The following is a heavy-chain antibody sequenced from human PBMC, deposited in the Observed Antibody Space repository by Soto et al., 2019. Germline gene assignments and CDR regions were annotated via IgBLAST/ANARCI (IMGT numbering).Heavy chain of an antibody. D-gene: IGHD6-19*01. CDR3: VSPRQQGLVGDS. Sequence: QAQLVQSGAEVKKPGASVKVSCKASGYTLSSFGVHWVRQAPGQRLEWMGWINAGNGNTKYSQKLQGRVTFSTDTPANTAQMALSSLTSEDTAVYYWVSPRQQGLVGDSWGQGSLVTVSP. CDR1: GYTLSSFG. V-gene: IGHV1-3*01. J-gene: IGHJ4*02. CDR2: INAGNGNT.